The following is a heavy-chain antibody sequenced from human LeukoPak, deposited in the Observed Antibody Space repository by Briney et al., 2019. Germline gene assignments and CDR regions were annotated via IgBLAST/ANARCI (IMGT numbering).Heavy chain of an antibody. D-gene: IGHD1-26*01. CDR2: MNPNSGNT. CDR1: GYTFTSYD. V-gene: IGHV1-8*01. Sequence: ASVKVSCKASGYTFTSYDINWVRQATGQGLEWMGWMNPNSGNTGYAQKFQGRVTMTRNTSISTAYMELSSLRSEDTAVYYCARPGGGSYSAGYYYYGMDVRGQGTTVIVSS. J-gene: IGHJ6*02. CDR3: ARPGGGSYSAGYYYYGMDV.